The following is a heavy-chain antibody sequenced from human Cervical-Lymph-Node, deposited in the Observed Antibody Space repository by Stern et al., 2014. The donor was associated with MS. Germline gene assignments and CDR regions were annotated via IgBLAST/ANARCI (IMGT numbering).Heavy chain of an antibody. Sequence: EVQLVQPGAEVKKPGESLKISCKGSGYTFSNPWIGSVRQMPGRGLEWKGIIYPGDSDTIYSPSFQGQINISADKSISTAYLQGNSLKASDTAIFYCARGSAGAGAFFDYWGQGTLVTVSS. J-gene: IGHJ4*02. D-gene: IGHD2-8*02. CDR1: GYTFSNPW. CDR3: ARGSAGAGAFFDY. V-gene: IGHV5-51*01. CDR2: IYPGDSDT.